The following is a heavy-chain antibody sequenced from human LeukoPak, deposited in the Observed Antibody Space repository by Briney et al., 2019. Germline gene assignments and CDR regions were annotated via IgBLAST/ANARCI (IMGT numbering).Heavy chain of an antibody. CDR3: ARGPGHSSGWPFFDY. D-gene: IGHD6-19*01. CDR2: ISAYNGNT. Sequence: ASVKVSCKASGYTFTSYGISWVRQAPGQGLEWMGWISAYNGNTNYAQKLQGRVTMTTDTSTSTAYMELSRLRSDDTAVYYCARGPGHSSGWPFFDYWGQGTLVTVSS. V-gene: IGHV1-18*01. J-gene: IGHJ4*02. CDR1: GYTFTSYG.